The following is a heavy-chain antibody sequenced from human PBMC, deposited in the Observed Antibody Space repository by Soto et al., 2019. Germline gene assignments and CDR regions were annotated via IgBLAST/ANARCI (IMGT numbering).Heavy chain of an antibody. CDR1: GYTFTSYG. Sequence: QVQLVQSGAAVKKPGASVKVSCKASGYTFTSYGFSWVRQAPGQGLEWMGWISAYNGNTNYAQKLQGRVTMTTDTSTSTAYMELRSRRSDDTAVYNCACNHLNPSYYGMDVWGQGTTVTVPS. CDR2: ISAYNGNT. CDR3: ACNHLNPSYYGMDV. V-gene: IGHV1-18*01. J-gene: IGHJ6*02.